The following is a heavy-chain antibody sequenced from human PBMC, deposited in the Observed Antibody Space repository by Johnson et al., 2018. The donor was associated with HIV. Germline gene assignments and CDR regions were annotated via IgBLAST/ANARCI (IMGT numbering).Heavy chain of an antibody. V-gene: IGHV3-30*04. CDR1: GFTFSSYA. Sequence: QEKLVESGGGVVQPGRSLRLSCAASGFTFSSYAMHWVRQAPGKGLEWVAVISYDGSNKYYADSVKGRFTISRDTLKNTLYLQMNSLRAEDTAVYYCAPLGDAFDIWGQGTMVTVSS. D-gene: IGHD7-27*01. CDR2: ISYDGSNK. CDR3: APLGDAFDI. J-gene: IGHJ3*02.